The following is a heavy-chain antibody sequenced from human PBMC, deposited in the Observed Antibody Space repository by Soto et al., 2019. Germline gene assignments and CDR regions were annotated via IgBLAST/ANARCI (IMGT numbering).Heavy chain of an antibody. J-gene: IGHJ4*02. Sequence: EVQLLESGGDLVKPGGSLRLSCVASGFIFSNYAMSWVRQAPGKGLERVSGISGSGDSTFYADSVKGRFNISRDNSKNTLFLAVDSLGGGGSGVYFCGKLRPTSGVRPYIYAPKVPFDYWGQGTQVTVSS. D-gene: IGHD2-2*01. CDR3: GKLRPTSGVRPYIYAPKVPFDY. V-gene: IGHV3-23*01. CDR1: GFIFSNYA. CDR2: ISGSGDST.